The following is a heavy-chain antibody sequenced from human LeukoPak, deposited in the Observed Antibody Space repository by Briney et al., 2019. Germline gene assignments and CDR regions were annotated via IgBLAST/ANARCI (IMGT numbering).Heavy chain of an antibody. D-gene: IGHD1-1*01. CDR1: GGSVSTTNHF. V-gene: IGHV4-39*01. Sequence: SETLSLTCTVFGGSVSTTNHFWGWIRQPPGKGLEWIGAVYYTGSVYYNPSLNSRATISIGASKNQFSLRLSSVTVADTAMYYCTSDLSINWSYYWGQGTLVTVSS. CDR3: TSDLSINWSYY. J-gene: IGHJ4*02. CDR2: VYYTGSV.